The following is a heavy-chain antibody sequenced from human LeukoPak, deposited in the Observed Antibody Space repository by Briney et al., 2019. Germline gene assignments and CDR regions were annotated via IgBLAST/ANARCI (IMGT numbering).Heavy chain of an antibody. D-gene: IGHD2-2*01. Sequence: GGSLRPSCAASGFTFSSYAMSWVRQAPGKGLEWVSTISGSGVSTYYADSVKGRFTISRDNSKNTLYLQMNSLRAEDTAVYYCAKAPGHCSSTSCFPLDYWGQGTLVTVSS. CDR3: AKAPGHCSSTSCFPLDY. J-gene: IGHJ4*02. CDR1: GFTFSSYA. V-gene: IGHV3-23*01. CDR2: ISGSGVST.